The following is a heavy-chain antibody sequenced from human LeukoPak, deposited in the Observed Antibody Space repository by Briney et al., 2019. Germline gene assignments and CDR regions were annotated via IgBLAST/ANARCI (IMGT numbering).Heavy chain of an antibody. V-gene: IGHV1-46*01. CDR3: ARNSYGHLDY. CDR2: INPSGGST. D-gene: IGHD5-18*01. Sequence: ASVKVSCKASGYTFTSYYMHWVRQAPGRGLEWMGIINPSGGSTSYAQKIQGRVTMTRDTSTSTVYMELSSLGSEDTAVYYCARNSYGHLDYWGQGTLVTVSS. J-gene: IGHJ4*02. CDR1: GYTFTSYY.